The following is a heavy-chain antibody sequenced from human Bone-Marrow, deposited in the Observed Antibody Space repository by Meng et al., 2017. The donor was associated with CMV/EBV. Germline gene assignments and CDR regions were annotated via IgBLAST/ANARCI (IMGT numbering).Heavy chain of an antibody. CDR1: GFTFSSYW. CDR2: IKQDGSEK. V-gene: IGHV3-7*01. Sequence: GESLKISCAASGFTFSSYWMSWVRHAPGKGLEWVANIKQDGSEKFYVDSVKGRFTISRDNADNSLYLQMNSLRAEDTAVYYCARGGGYYIHWGQGTPVTVSS. D-gene: IGHD1-26*01. CDR3: ARGGGYYIH. J-gene: IGHJ4*02.